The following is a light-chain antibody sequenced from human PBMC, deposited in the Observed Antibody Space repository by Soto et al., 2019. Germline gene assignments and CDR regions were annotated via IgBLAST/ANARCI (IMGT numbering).Light chain of an antibody. Sequence: IVLTQSPATLSLSPGERATLTCRASQSVSRYLAWYQQKPGQAPRLLIYDASSRATGIPARFSGSGAATDFTLTISSLEPEDFASYYCQQRSDWPWTFGQGTKVEIK. CDR3: QQRSDWPWT. CDR2: DAS. V-gene: IGKV3-11*01. CDR1: QSVSRY. J-gene: IGKJ1*01.